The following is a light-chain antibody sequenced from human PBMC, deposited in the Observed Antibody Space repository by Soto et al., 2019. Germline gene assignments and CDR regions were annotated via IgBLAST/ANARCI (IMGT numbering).Light chain of an antibody. CDR1: SSEVGSHNR. CDR3: SSYTSSSTYV. Sequence: QSVLTQPPSVSGSPGQSVTISCTGSSSEVGSHNRVSWYQQPPGTAPKLTIYDVSNRPSGVPDRFSGSKSGNTASLTISGLQSEDEADYYCSSYTSSSTYVFGTGTKVTVL. V-gene: IGLV2-18*02. CDR2: DVS. J-gene: IGLJ1*01.